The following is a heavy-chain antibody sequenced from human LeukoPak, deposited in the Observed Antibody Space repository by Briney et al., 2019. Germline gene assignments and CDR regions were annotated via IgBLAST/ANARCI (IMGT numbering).Heavy chain of an antibody. CDR2: ISSSGSTI. J-gene: IGHJ4*02. Sequence: GGSLRLSCAASGFTFSSYWMSWVRQAPGKGLEWVSYISSSGSTIYYADSVKGRFTISRDNAKDSLYLQMNSLRAEDTAVYYCARERRTISSWYDYWGQGTLVTVSS. V-gene: IGHV3-48*04. CDR3: ARERRTISSWYDY. D-gene: IGHD2-15*01. CDR1: GFTFSSYW.